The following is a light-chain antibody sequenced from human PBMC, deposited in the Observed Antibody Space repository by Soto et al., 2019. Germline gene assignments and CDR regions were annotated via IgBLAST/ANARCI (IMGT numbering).Light chain of an antibody. V-gene: IGKV3D-15*01. CDR2: GAS. CDR1: QSVASSY. Sequence: EIVLIQSPGTLSLSPGARATLSCRASQSVASSYLAWYQQKPGQAPRLLIYGASSRATGIPARFSGSGSGTEFTLTISSLQSDDFAVYYCQQYNNWPRTFGQGTKVDIK. J-gene: IGKJ1*01. CDR3: QQYNNWPRT.